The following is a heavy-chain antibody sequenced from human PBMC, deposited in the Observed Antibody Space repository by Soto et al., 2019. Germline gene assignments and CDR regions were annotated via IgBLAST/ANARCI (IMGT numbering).Heavy chain of an antibody. V-gene: IGHV3-64*07. CDR2: ITRDGDKI. CDR3: ATGSEVWFGEFWR. CDR1: GFTFSNSA. D-gene: IGHD3-10*01. J-gene: IGHJ4*02. Sequence: EVQLVESGGGLVQPGGSLRLSCAASGFTFSNSAMHWVSQPPGEGLQYVASITRDGDKIQYADSERARFTISRDNSKNTLFLQMGSLRPEDTAVYYCATGSEVWFGEFWRWGKGTLVIVSS.